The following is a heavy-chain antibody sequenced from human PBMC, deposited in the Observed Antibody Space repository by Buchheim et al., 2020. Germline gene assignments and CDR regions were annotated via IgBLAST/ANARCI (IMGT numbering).Heavy chain of an antibody. V-gene: IGHV3-7*03. Sequence: EVQLVESGGGLVQPGGSLRLSCAASGFIFSSYWMSWVRQAPGKGLEWVANIKQDGGEKYYVESVTGRFTISRDNAKNSLYLQINDLRAEDTAVYYCARDSNCDSSGYYGAYFQYWGQGTL. CDR2: IKQDGGEK. J-gene: IGHJ1*01. CDR3: ARDSNCDSSGYYGAYFQY. D-gene: IGHD3-22*01. CDR1: GFIFSSYW.